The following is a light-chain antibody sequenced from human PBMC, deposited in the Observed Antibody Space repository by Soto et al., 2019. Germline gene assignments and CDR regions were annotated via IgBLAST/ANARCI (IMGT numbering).Light chain of an antibody. CDR3: LVSDSGPRV. Sequence: QAVVIQEPSLTVSPGGTVTLTCGSSTGRVTHTHYPYRYQLKPGQAPTTMIYDTTVKHSWTTARFSGSLLGGKAALTLSGVQPEDEAEYYCLVSDSGPRVFGGGTKLTVL. CDR1: TGRVTHTHY. V-gene: IGLV7-46*01. J-gene: IGLJ3*02. CDR2: DTT.